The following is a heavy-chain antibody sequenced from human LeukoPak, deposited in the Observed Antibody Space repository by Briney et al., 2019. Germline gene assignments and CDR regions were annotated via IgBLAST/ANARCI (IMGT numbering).Heavy chain of an antibody. CDR3: ARSRDGYNDFDY. CDR2: IFQGGGEI. V-gene: IGHV3-30-3*01. Sequence: GGSLRLSCEASGFTFSSYAMHWVRQAPGKGLEWVSSIFQGGGEIHYADSVRGRFTISRDNSKSTLFLQMNSLRAEDTAVYYCARSRDGYNDFDYWGQGTLVTVSS. D-gene: IGHD5-24*01. CDR1: GFTFSSYA. J-gene: IGHJ4*02.